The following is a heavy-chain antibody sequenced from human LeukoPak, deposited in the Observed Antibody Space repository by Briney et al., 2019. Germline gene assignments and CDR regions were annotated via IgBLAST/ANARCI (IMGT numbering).Heavy chain of an antibody. Sequence: SKTLSLTCTVSGGSISSYYWSWIRRPAGKGLEWIGRIYTSGSTNYNPSLKSRVTMSVDTSRNQFSLKLSSVTAADTAVYYCARHTTMIVVGSPDAFDIWGQGTMVTVSS. V-gene: IGHV4-4*07. J-gene: IGHJ3*02. D-gene: IGHD3-22*01. CDR2: IYTSGST. CDR1: GGSISSYY. CDR3: ARHTTMIVVGSPDAFDI.